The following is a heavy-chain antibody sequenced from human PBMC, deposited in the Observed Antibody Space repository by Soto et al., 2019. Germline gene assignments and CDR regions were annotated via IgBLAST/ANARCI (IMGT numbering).Heavy chain of an antibody. V-gene: IGHV3-23*01. CDR3: AKSLDIHYKNWFDP. J-gene: IGHJ5*02. CDR1: GFTFSSAA. D-gene: IGHD4-4*01. Sequence: QILESGGSLVQPGGSLRLSCVAAGFTFSSAAMNWVRQAPGKGLEWVSIISDTGTRTHYEDSVKGRFTISRDDSKNTLYLDMNSLRAEDTAVYYCAKSLDIHYKNWFDPWGQGTLVTVSS. CDR2: ISDTGTRT.